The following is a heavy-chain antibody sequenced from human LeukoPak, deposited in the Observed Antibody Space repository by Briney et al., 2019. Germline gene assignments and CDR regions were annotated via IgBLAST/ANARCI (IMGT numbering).Heavy chain of an antibody. CDR1: GFSFSSYA. Sequence: GGSLRLSCAASGFSFSSYAMSWVRQAPGKGLGWVSSITGSGTSTYYADSVKGRFTISRDNSKNTLFLQMNSLRAEDTAVYYCAKDPTTVVTRDWYFDLWGRGTLVTVSS. V-gene: IGHV3-23*01. CDR3: AKDPTTVVTRDWYFDL. J-gene: IGHJ2*01. D-gene: IGHD4-23*01. CDR2: ITGSGTST.